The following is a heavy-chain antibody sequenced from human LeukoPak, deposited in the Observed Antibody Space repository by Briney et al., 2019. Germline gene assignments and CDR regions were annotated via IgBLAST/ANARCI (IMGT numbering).Heavy chain of an antibody. J-gene: IGHJ4*02. V-gene: IGHV3-74*01. CDR3: ARDRYYIIDY. CDR1: GFSFSSTW. Sequence: GGSLRLSCAASGFSFSSTWMPWVRQAPGRGLEWVSLINNDATSKTYADSVKGRFTISRDNAKNTVYLQMDSLRDGDTAVYYCARDRYYIIDYWGQGALVTVSS. CDR2: INNDATSK. D-gene: IGHD1-26*01.